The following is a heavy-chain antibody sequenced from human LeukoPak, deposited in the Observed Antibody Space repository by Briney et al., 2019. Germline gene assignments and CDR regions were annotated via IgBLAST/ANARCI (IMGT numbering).Heavy chain of an antibody. J-gene: IGHJ4*02. Sequence: SETLSLTCAVSGYSISSGYYWGWIRQPPGKGLEWIGSIYHSGSTYYNPSLKSRVTISVDTSKNQFSLKLGSVTAADTAVYYCARLVEMATIVDYWGQGTLVTVSS. CDR2: IYHSGST. V-gene: IGHV4-38-2*01. CDR3: ARLVEMATIVDY. CDR1: GYSISSGYY. D-gene: IGHD5-24*01.